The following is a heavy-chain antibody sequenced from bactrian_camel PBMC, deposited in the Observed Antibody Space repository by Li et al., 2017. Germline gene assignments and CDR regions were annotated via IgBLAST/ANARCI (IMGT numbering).Heavy chain of an antibody. CDR2: DGFTG. D-gene: IGHD7*01. J-gene: IGHJ6*01. V-gene: IGHV3S31*01. CDR3: AKSVDGTVWAFGY. Sequence: VQLVESGGGLVQPGGSLRLSCAASGFTFSIYTMTMSWVRQAPGKGLEWVSSDGFTGYYADSVKGRFTISRDVAKNTLYLELNSLESEDSAMYYCAKSVDGTVWAFGYWGQGTQVTVS. CDR1: GFTFSIYTMT.